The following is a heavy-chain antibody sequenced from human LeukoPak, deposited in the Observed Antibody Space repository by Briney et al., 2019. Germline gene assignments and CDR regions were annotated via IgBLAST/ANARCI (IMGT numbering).Heavy chain of an antibody. V-gene: IGHV4-30-4*01. CDR1: GGSIRSGDYY. D-gene: IGHD3-10*01. CDR3: AREVQLIRGAYPSWFDP. J-gene: IGHJ5*02. CDR2: IYYSGTT. Sequence: SETLSLTCTVSGGSIRSGDYYWSWTRQSPGKGLEWIGYIYYSGTTQYNPSLMGRATISLETSNSQFSLKLRSVTAADTAVYFCAREVQLIRGAYPSWFDPWGQGTLVTVSS.